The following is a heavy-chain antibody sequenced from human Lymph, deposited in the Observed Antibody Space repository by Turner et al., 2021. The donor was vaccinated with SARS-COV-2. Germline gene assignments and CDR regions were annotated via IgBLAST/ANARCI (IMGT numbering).Heavy chain of an antibody. V-gene: IGHV1-69*01. CDR1: GGTFSSYA. D-gene: IGHD6-19*01. CDR2: IIPIFGTA. Sequence: EQLAQSGAEVRKPGSSVKVSCKASGGTFSSYAISWVRQAPGQGLEGMGGIIPIFGTANYAQKFQDGVTITADESTSKAYMELSSLRYEDTAVYYCARDTAVAGTLGAFDIWGQGTMVTVSS. CDR3: ARDTAVAGTLGAFDI. J-gene: IGHJ3*02.